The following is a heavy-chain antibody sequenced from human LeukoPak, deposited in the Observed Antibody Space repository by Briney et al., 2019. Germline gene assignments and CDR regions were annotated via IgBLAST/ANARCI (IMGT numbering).Heavy chain of an antibody. J-gene: IGHJ4*02. CDR1: GFTFSSHE. D-gene: IGHD3-22*01. CDR3: ARDQNYYDSSGYYYSELDY. Sequence: PGGSLRLSCAASGFTFSSHEMNWVRQAPGKGLGWVSYISSSGDSIYHAESVKGRFTISRDNAKNSLYLQMNSLRAEDTAVYYCARDQNYYDSSGYYYSELDYWGQGTLVTVSS. CDR2: ISSSGDSI. V-gene: IGHV3-48*03.